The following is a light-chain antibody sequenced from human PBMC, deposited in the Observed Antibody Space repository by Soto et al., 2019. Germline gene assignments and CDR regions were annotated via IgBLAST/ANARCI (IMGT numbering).Light chain of an antibody. CDR1: SGHSSYA. CDR3: QTWGTGTPYV. CDR2: LNSDGSH. V-gene: IGLV4-69*01. Sequence: QSVLTQSPSASASLGASVKLTCTLSSGHSSYAIAWHQQQPEKGPRYLMKLNSDGSHSKGDGIPDRFSGSSSGAERYLTISSLQSEDEADYYCQTWGTGTPYVFGTGTKLT. J-gene: IGLJ1*01.